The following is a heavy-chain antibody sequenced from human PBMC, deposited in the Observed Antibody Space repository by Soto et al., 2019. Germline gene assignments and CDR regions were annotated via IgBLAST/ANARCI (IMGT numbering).Heavy chain of an antibody. CDR1: GFTFSSYA. CDR3: ARDQVRRGYSYGYHHYYYGMDV. V-gene: IGHV3-30-3*01. J-gene: IGHJ6*02. CDR2: ISYDGSNK. Sequence: QVQLVESGGGVVQPGRSLRLSCAASGFTFSSYAMHWVRQAPGKGLEWVAVISYDGSNKYYADSVKGRFTISRDNSKNTLYLQMNSLRAEDTAVYYCARDQVRRGYSYGYHHYYYGMDVWGQGTTVTVSS. D-gene: IGHD5-18*01.